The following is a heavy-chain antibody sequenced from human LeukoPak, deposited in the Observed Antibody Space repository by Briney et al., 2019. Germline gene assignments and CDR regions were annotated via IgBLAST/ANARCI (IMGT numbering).Heavy chain of an antibody. J-gene: IGHJ4*02. CDR1: GGTFSSYA. CDR2: IIPIFGTA. D-gene: IGHD3-10*01. V-gene: IGHV1-69*06. CDR3: AREGSYYGSGSSPRPFDY. Sequence: ASVKVSCKASGGTFSSYAISWVRQAPGQGLEWMGGIIPIFGTANYAQKFQGRVTITADKPTSTAYMELSSLRSEDTAVYYCAREGSYYGSGSSPRPFDYWGQGTLVTVSS.